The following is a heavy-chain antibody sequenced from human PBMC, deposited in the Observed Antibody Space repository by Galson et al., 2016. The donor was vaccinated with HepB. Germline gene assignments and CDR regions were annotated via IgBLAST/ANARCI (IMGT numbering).Heavy chain of an antibody. D-gene: IGHD3-9*01. CDR3: ARDGAPHNYEILTGYYIFGMDV. J-gene: IGHJ6*02. CDR1: GYTFTDYG. CDR2: ISPYNGNT. Sequence: SVKVSCKASGYTFTDYGVSWVRQAPGQGLEWLGWISPYNGNTNSAQKFQGRVIMTTDTSRSTAHMELMSLRSDDTAVYFCARDGAPHNYEILTGYYIFGMDVWGQGTTVTVSS. V-gene: IGHV1-18*01.